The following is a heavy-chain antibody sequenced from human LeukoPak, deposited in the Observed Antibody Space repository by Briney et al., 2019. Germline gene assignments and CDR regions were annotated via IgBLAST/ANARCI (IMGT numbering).Heavy chain of an antibody. CDR2: INPSGGST. CDR3: ARGIAASGTRGYYYYYYMDV. D-gene: IGHD6-13*01. J-gene: IGHJ6*03. Sequence: ASVKVSCKASGYTFTSYYMHWVRQAPGQGLEWMGIINPSGGSTSYAQKFQSRVTITTDESTSTAYMELSSLRSEDTAVYYCARGIAASGTRGYYYYYYMDVWGKGTTVTVSS. V-gene: IGHV1-46*01. CDR1: GYTFTSYY.